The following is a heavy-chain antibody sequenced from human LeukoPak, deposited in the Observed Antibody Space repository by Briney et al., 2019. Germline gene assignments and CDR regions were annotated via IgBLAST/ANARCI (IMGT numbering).Heavy chain of an antibody. D-gene: IGHD2-2*01. J-gene: IGHJ4*02. V-gene: IGHV3-30*02. CDR1: GFSFSSYG. CDR2: IGHDTSNE. CDR3: AKDRGVVVPGSLDY. Sequence: GGSLRLSRATSGFSFSSYGMHWVRRAPGKGLEWVAFIGHDTSNEYYADSVKGRFTISRDNSKNTLYLQMNSLRAEDTAVYYCAKDRGVVVPGSLDYWGQGTLVTVSS.